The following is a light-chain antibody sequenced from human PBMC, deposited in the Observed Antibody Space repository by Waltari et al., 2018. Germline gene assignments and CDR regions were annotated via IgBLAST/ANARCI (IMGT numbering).Light chain of an antibody. V-gene: IGLV2-14*01. Sequence: QSDLTQPASVSGSPGQSITISCTGTSSDVGGHNYVSWYQQHPGKAPKLMIYGVSNRPSGVSNRFSGSKSGNTASLTISGLQAEDEADYYCSSYTGSSIRYVFGTGTKVTVL. CDR2: GVS. CDR1: SSDVGGHNY. J-gene: IGLJ1*01. CDR3: SSYTGSSIRYV.